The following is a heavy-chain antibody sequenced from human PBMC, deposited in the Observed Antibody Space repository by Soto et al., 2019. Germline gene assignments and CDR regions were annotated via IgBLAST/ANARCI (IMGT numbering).Heavy chain of an antibody. V-gene: IGHV3-30-3*01. Sequence: PGGSLRLSCAASGFTFSSYAVHWVRQAPGKGLEWVAVISYDGSNKYYADSVKGRFTISRDNSKNTLYLQMNSLRAEDTAVYYCAGDSGYSYGLFDYWGQGT. CDR3: AGDSGYSYGLFDY. J-gene: IGHJ4*02. CDR2: ISYDGSNK. CDR1: GFTFSSYA. D-gene: IGHD5-18*01.